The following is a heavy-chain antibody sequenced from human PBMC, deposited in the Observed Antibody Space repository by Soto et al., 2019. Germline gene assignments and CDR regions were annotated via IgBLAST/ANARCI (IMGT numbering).Heavy chain of an antibody. CDR3: TRLTGYSSGWGDY. CDR2: IRSKAYGGTT. J-gene: IGHJ4*02. D-gene: IGHD6-19*01. CDR1: GFTFSSYA. Sequence: GGSLRLSCAASGFTFSSYAMSWFRQAPGKGLEWVGFIRSKAYGGTTEYAASVKGRFTISRDDSKSIAYLQMNSLKTEDTAVYYCTRLTGYSSGWGDYWGQGTLVTVSS. V-gene: IGHV3-49*03.